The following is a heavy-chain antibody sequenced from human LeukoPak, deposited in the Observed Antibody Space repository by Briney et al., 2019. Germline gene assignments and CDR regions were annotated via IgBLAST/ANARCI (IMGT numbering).Heavy chain of an antibody. J-gene: IGHJ4*02. CDR1: GFTFSSYS. Sequence: GGSLRLSCAASGFTFSSYSMNWIRQAPGKGLEWVSSISSSSSYIYYADSVKGRFTISRDNAKNSLYLQMNSLRAEDTAVYYCARDSGTTYYYDSSGYYPFDYWGQGTLVTVSS. CDR3: ARDSGTTYYYDSSGYYPFDY. CDR2: ISSSSSYI. D-gene: IGHD3-22*01. V-gene: IGHV3-21*01.